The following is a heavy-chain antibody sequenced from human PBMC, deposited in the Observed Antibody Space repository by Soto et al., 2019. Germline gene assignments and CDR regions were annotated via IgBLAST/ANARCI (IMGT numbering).Heavy chain of an antibody. CDR2: ISGSGGST. CDR1: GFTFSSYA. CDR3: AKDPYSSSWYYMGPDNWFDP. V-gene: IGHV3-23*01. D-gene: IGHD6-13*01. J-gene: IGHJ5*02. Sequence: PGGSLRLSCAASGFTFSSYAMSWVRQAPGKGLEWVSAISGSGGSTYYADSVKGRFTISRDNSKNTLYLQMNSLRAEDTAVYYCAKDPYSSSWYYMGPDNWFDPWGQGTLVTVSS.